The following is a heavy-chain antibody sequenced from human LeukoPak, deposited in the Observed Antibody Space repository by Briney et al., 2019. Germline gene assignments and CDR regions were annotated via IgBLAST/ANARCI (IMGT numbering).Heavy chain of an antibody. Sequence: SETLSLTCAVSGESISSDNAYYWSWARQPPGQGLEWIGEIHHSGSANYDSSFKSRATISVDKSRNQISLELNSVTAADTAVYHCGRGTDYVWETWGQGTLVTVSS. CDR2: IHHSGSA. V-gene: IGHV4-4*02. J-gene: IGHJ4*02. CDR1: GESISSDNAYY. D-gene: IGHD3-16*01. CDR3: GRGTDYVWET.